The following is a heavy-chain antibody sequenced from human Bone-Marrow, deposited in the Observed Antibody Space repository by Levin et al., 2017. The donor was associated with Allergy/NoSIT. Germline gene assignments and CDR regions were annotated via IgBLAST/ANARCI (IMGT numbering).Heavy chain of an antibody. CDR1: GFAFSAYG. J-gene: IGHJ2*01. D-gene: IGHD6-6*01. Sequence: GGSLRLSCAASGFAFSAYGLHWVRQAPGKGLEWVAVISYDGSSLYYADSVKGRFTISRDNSNNTIFLQMHSLRTEDTALYYCARHSGGHIAARRYWYFDLWGHGTLVSVSS. CDR3: ARHSGGHIAARRYWYFDL. CDR2: ISYDGSSL. V-gene: IGHV3-30-3*01.